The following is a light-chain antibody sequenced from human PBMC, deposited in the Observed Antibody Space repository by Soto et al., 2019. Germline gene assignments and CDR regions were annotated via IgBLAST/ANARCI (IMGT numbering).Light chain of an antibody. Sequence: QSVLTQPPSASGSPGQSVTISCTGTSRDVGGYDCVSWYQQHPGKAPKPMMYEVSKRPSGVPDRFSGSKSGNTASLTVSGLQPEDEADYFCSSYAGINILYVFGSGTKV. CDR2: EVS. CDR3: SSYAGINILYV. V-gene: IGLV2-8*01. CDR1: SRDVGGYDC. J-gene: IGLJ1*01.